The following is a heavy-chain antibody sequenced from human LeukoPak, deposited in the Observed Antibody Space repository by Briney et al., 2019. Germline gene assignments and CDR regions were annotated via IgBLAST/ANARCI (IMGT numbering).Heavy chain of an antibody. CDR2: ISAYNGNT. Sequence: ASVKVSCKASGYTFTSYGISWVRQAPGQGLEWMGWISAYNGNTNYAQKLQGRVTMTTDTSTSTAYMELRSLRSDDTAVYYCARDTEPCGGDCHLEYYFDYWGQGTLVTVSS. J-gene: IGHJ4*02. D-gene: IGHD2-21*02. CDR3: ARDTEPCGGDCHLEYYFDY. V-gene: IGHV1-18*01. CDR1: GYTFTSYG.